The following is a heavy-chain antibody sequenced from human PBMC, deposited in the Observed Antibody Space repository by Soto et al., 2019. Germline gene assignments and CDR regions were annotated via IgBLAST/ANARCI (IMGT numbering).Heavy chain of an antibody. CDR3: TRAAWFPYLSFY. CDR2: ISSSGSTA. J-gene: IGHJ4*02. D-gene: IGHD3-10*01. Sequence: GGSLRLSCAASGFTFSRFELHWVRQAPGKWLEWISYISSSGSTAYYASSVEGRFTISRDNADNSVYLQMDSLRAEDTALYYCTRAAWFPYLSFYWGQGXLVTVYS. V-gene: IGHV3-48*03. CDR1: GFTFSRFE.